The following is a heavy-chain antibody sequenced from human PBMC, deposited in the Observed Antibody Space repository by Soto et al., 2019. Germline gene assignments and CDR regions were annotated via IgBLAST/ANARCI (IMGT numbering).Heavy chain of an antibody. Sequence: SETLSLTCTVSGGSISSYYWSWIRQPPGKGLEWIGYIYYSGSTNYNPSLKSRVTISVDTSKNQFSLKLSSVTAADTAVYYCARKRNGYYYYGMDVWGQGTTVTVSS. J-gene: IGHJ6*02. CDR3: ARKRNGYYYYGMDV. CDR2: IYYSGST. CDR1: GGSISSYY. D-gene: IGHD1-1*01. V-gene: IGHV4-59*01.